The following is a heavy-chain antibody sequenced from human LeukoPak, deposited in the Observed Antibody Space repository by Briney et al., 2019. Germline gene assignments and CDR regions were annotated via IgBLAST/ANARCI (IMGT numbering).Heavy chain of an antibody. Sequence: GGSLRLSCAASGFTFSSYWMHWVRQAPGKGLVWVSRINSDGSSTSYADSVKGRFTISRDNAKNSLYLQMNSLRAEDTAVYYCARLHSTAAAGTYDYWGQGTLVTVSS. V-gene: IGHV3-74*01. CDR2: INSDGSST. D-gene: IGHD6-13*01. CDR1: GFTFSSYW. CDR3: ARLHSTAAAGTYDY. J-gene: IGHJ4*02.